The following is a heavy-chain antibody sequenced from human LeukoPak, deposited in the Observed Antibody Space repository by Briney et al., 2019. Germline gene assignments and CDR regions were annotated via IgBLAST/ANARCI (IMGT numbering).Heavy chain of an antibody. J-gene: IGHJ6*02. CDR3: ARDPYCTSSSCYDHGMDV. CDR1: GFTFSSYS. V-gene: IGHV3-48*01. Sequence: GGSLRLSCAASGFTFSSYSMNWVRQAPGKGLEWISYINSGSSIIYYADSVKGRFTISRDNVKNSLYLQMNSLRAEDSAVFYCARDPYCTSSSCYDHGMDVWGQGTTVTVSS. CDR2: INSGSSII. D-gene: IGHD2-2*01.